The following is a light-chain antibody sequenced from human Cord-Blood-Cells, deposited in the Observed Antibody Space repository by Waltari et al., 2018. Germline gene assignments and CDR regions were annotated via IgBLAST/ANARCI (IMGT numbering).Light chain of an antibody. CDR2: YVS. Sequence: QSALTQPASVSGSPGQSITISFPGPSSELGGFNYFSWYQQHPGNAPQPMIYYVSNRPSGVSNSFSGSKSGNTASLTISGLQAEDEADYYCSSYTSSSTYVFGTGTKVTVL. V-gene: IGLV2-14*01. CDR1: SSELGGFNY. CDR3: SSYTSSSTYV. J-gene: IGLJ1*01.